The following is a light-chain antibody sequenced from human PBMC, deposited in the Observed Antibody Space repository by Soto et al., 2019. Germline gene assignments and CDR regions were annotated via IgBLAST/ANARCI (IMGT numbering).Light chain of an antibody. CDR3: QQYENWPPPFMYT. CDR1: QSISSN. CDR2: GAS. J-gene: IGKJ2*01. Sequence: IVMTQSPATLSVSAGGRATLSCRASQSISSNLAWYQHKPGQAPRLLIYGASTRATGIPARFSGSGSGTEFTLTISSLQSEDFAVYYCQQYENWPPPFMYTFGQGTKLEI. V-gene: IGKV3-15*01.